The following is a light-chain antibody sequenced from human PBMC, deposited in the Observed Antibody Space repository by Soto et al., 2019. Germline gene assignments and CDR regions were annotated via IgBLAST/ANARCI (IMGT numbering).Light chain of an antibody. Sequence: EIVMTQSPATLSVSPGERATLSCRASQSVSSNLAWYQQKPGQAPRRLIYGASTRATGIPARFSGSGSGTEFTRTISSLQSEDFAVYYCQQYNNWPPLTFGGGTKVEFK. CDR2: GAS. CDR1: QSVSSN. V-gene: IGKV3-15*01. CDR3: QQYNNWPPLT. J-gene: IGKJ4*01.